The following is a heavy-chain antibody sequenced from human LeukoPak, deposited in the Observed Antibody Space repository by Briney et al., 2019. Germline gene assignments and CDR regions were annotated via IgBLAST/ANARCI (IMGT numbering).Heavy chain of an antibody. D-gene: IGHD3-22*01. V-gene: IGHV3-30-3*01. J-gene: IGHJ4*02. Sequence: SGGSLRLSCAASGFTFSSYAMHWVRQAPGKGLEWVAVISYDGSNKYYADSVKGRFTISRDNSKNTLYLQMNSLRAEDTAVYYWAGGEPKGHYNVSSGYWGQGPLVTVSS. CDR2: ISYDGSNK. CDR3: AGGEPKGHYNVSSGY. CDR1: GFTFSSYA.